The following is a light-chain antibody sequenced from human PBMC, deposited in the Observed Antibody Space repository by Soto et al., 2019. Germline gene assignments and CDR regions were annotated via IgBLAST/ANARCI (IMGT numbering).Light chain of an antibody. CDR3: QQRRNWPPLT. V-gene: IGKV3-11*01. Sequence: EVVLTQSPATLSLSPGERATLSCTASQSISTYLTWSQHKPGQAPRLLLYDASRRAPGIPARFRGSGSGTDFTLTISSLEPEDFAVYYCQQRRNWPPLTFGGGTKVEIK. CDR1: QSISTY. CDR2: DAS. J-gene: IGKJ4*01.